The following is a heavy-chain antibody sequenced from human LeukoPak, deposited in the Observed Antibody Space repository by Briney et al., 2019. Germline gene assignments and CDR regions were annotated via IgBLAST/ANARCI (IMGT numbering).Heavy chain of an antibody. J-gene: IGHJ4*02. V-gene: IGHV3-30*04. D-gene: IGHD2/OR15-2a*01. Sequence: PGRSLRLSCAASGFTFSSYAMHWVRQAPGKGLEWVAVISYDGSNKYYADSVKGRFTISRDNSKNTLYLQMSSLRAEDTAVYYCARDSGFSGAQRGEFWGQGTLVTVSS. CDR3: ARDSGFSGAQRGEF. CDR2: ISYDGSNK. CDR1: GFTFSSYA.